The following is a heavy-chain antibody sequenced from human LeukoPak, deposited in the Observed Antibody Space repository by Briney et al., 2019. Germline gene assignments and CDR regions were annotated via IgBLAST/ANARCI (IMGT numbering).Heavy chain of an antibody. CDR3: AKDRGWFFGAMDV. CDR1: GFTFSSYG. J-gene: IGHJ6*02. Sequence: PGRSLRLSCAASGFTFSSYGMHWVRQAPGKGLEWVAVISYDGSNKYYADSVKGRFTFSRDNSKNTLDLQMNSLRAEDTAVYYCAKDRGWFFGAMDVWGQGTTVTVSS. V-gene: IGHV3-30*18. CDR2: ISYDGSNK. D-gene: IGHD6-19*01.